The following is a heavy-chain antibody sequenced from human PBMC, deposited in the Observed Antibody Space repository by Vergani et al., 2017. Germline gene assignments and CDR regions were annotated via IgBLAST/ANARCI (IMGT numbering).Heavy chain of an antibody. CDR1: GDSISSNNC. CDR2: ICHTEDT. CDR3: ATIGYMRWGYYFDY. J-gene: IGHJ4*02. Sequence: QVQLQESGPGLVKPPGTLSLTCAVSGDSISSNNCWTWVRQPPGKGLEWIGEICHTEDTKYSPTLKRGVTVSVDESRNLFSLRLNSVTAGDTAVDYCATIGYMRWGYYFDYWGQGILVTVSS. D-gene: IGHD2-2*02. V-gene: IGHV4-4*03.